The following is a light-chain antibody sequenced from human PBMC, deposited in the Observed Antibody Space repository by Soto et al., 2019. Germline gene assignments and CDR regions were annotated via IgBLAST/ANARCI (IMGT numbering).Light chain of an antibody. CDR3: AAWDDSLNGPV. V-gene: IGLV2-8*01. CDR2: EVS. J-gene: IGLJ2*01. CDR1: ISDVGAYNY. Sequence: QSALTQPPSASGSPGQSVTISCTGTISDVGAYNYVSWYQRHPGKAPKLLIYEVSKRPSGVPDRFSGSKSANTASLTVSGLQADDEADYYCAAWDDSLNGPVFGGGTKLTVL.